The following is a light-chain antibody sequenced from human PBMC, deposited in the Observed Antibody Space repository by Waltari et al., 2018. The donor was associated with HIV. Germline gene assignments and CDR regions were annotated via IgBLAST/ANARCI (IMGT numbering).Light chain of an antibody. CDR1: SSDVGGYNY. J-gene: IGLJ1*01. Sequence: QSALTQPASVSGSPGQSITISCTGTSSDVGGYNYVSWYQQHPGKAPKLMIYDVSNRPSGFSNRFSGSKSGNSASLTSSVLQAEDEADYYGSSYTSSSTLYVFGTGTKVTVL. V-gene: IGLV2-14*01. CDR2: DVS. CDR3: SSYTSSSTLYV.